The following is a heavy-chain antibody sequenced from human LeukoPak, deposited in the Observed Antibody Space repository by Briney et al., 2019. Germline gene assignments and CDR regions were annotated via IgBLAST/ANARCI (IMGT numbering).Heavy chain of an antibody. D-gene: IGHD1-26*01. CDR2: VTPIFGTA. CDR1: GGTFHRYS. J-gene: IGHJ4*02. Sequence: SVKVSCQGSGGTFHRYSILWVRQAPGQGLEWMGGVTPIFGTANYAQKFQGRVTITADESTSTAYMELSSLRSEDTAVYYCARTIVGTIGGGGYYFDYWGQGTLVTVSS. V-gene: IGHV1-69*01. CDR3: ARTIVGTIGGGGYYFDY.